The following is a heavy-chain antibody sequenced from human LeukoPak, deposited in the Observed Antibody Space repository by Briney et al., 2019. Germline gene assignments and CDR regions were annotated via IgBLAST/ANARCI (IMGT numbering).Heavy chain of an antibody. CDR1: GFTFSSYA. CDR2: ISYDGSNK. V-gene: IGHV3-30-3*01. Sequence: GGSLRLSCAASGFTFSSYAMHWVRQAPGKGLEWVAVISYDGSNKYYADSVKGRFTISRDNSKNTLYLQMNSLRAEDTAVYYCARPWEVTMIVVATFDYWGQGTLVTVSS. J-gene: IGHJ4*02. D-gene: IGHD3-22*01. CDR3: ARPWEVTMIVVATFDY.